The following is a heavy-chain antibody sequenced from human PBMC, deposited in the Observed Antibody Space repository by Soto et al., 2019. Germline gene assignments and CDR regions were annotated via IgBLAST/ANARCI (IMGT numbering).Heavy chain of an antibody. V-gene: IGHV3-48*02. CDR2: ISSSSSTI. CDR3: ARPEYSSSSYGMDV. CDR1: GFTSSSYS. Sequence: GGSLRLSCAASGFTSSSYSMNWVRQAPGKGLEWVSYISSSSSTIYYADSVKGRFTISRDNAKNSLYLQMNSLRDEDTAVYYCARPEYSSSSYGMDVWGQGTTVTVS. D-gene: IGHD6-6*01. J-gene: IGHJ6*02.